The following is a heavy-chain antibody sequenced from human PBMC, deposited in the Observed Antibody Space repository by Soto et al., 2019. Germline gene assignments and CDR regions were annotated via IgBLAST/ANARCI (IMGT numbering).Heavy chain of an antibody. Sequence: GGSLRLSCSASGFTFNTYWMSWVRQAPGKGLEWLANIKQDGSETYYVDSVKGRFTISRDNAKNSLYLQMNSLRDEDTAVYYCATGGGTFEYWSQGTLVTVSS. V-gene: IGHV3-7*01. J-gene: IGHJ4*02. D-gene: IGHD3-16*01. CDR2: IKQDGSET. CDR3: ATGGGTFEY. CDR1: GFTFNTYW.